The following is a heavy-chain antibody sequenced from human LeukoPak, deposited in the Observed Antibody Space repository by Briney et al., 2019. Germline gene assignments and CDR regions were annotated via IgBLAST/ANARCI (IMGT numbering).Heavy chain of an antibody. J-gene: IGHJ4*02. CDR1: GGSISSSSYY. D-gene: IGHD6-19*01. Sequence: SETLSLTCTVSGGSISSSSYYWGWIRQPPGKGLEWIGSIYYSGSTYYNPSLKSRVTISVDTSKNQFSLKLSSVTAADTAVYYCARHRIAVAEFDYWGQGTLVTVSS. CDR3: ARHRIAVAEFDY. CDR2: IYYSGST. V-gene: IGHV4-39*01.